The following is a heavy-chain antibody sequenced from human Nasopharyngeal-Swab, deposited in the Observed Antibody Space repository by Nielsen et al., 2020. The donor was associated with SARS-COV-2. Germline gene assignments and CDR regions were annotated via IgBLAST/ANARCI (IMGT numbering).Heavy chain of an antibody. Sequence: WVGQAPGQGLEWMGWMNPNSGNTGYAQKFQGRVTMTRSTSISTAYMELSSLRSEDTAVYYCARATNLITMIVVVIPGRGPLDYWGQGTLVTVSS. CDR3: ARATNLITMIVVVIPGRGPLDY. D-gene: IGHD3-22*01. V-gene: IGHV1-8*01. CDR2: MNPNSGNT. J-gene: IGHJ4*02.